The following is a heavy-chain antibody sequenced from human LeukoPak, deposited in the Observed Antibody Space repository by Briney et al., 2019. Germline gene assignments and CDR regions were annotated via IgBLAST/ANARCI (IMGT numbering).Heavy chain of an antibody. CDR3: ARGGLRYFDCFDY. J-gene: IGHJ4*02. CDR1: GFAFSEYY. V-gene: IGHV3-7*04. Sequence: PGGSLRLSCAASGFAFSEYYMSWVRQAPGKGLEWVSNIKQDGSEKYYVDFVKGRFTISRDNAKNSLYLQMNSLRAEDTAVYYCARGGLRYFDCFDYWGQGTLVTVSS. D-gene: IGHD3-9*01. CDR2: IKQDGSEK.